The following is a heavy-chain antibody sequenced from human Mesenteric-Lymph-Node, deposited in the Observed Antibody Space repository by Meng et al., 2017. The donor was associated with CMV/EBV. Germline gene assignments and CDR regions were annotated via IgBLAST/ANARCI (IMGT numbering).Heavy chain of an antibody. Sequence: SETLSLTCAVYGGSFSGYYWSWIRQPPGKGLEWIGEINHSGSTNYNPSLKSRVIISVDTSKNQFSLKLSSVTAADTAVYYCARTTRRGVVPAAIAFDIWGQGTMVTVSS. CDR1: GGSFSGYY. CDR3: ARTTRRGVVPAAIAFDI. CDR2: INHSGST. V-gene: IGHV4-34*01. J-gene: IGHJ3*02. D-gene: IGHD2-2*01.